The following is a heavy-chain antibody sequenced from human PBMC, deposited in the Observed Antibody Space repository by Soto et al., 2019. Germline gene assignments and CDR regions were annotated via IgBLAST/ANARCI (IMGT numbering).Heavy chain of an antibody. CDR2: INHSGST. CDR1: GGSFSGYY. Sequence: SETLSLTCAVYGGSFSGYYWTWIRQPPGTGLEWIGEINHSGSTNYNPSLKSRVTISVDTSKNQFSLKLTSVTAADTAVYCARDKITGLFDYWGQGTLVT. J-gene: IGHJ4*02. V-gene: IGHV4-34*01. CDR3: ARDKITGLFDY. D-gene: IGHD2-8*02.